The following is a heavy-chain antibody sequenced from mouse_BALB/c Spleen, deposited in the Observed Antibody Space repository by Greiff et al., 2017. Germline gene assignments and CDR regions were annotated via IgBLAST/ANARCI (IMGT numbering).Heavy chain of an antibody. CDR2: ISYSGST. J-gene: IGHJ4*01. V-gene: IGHV3-2*02. CDR3: ARGAYYAMDY. Sequence: VQLQQSGPGLVKPSQSLSLTCTVTGYSITSDYAWNWIRQFPGNKLEWMGYISYSGSTSYNPSLKSRISITRDTSKNQFFLQLNSVTTEDTATYYCARGAYYAMDYWGQGTSVTVSS. CDR1: GYSITSDYA.